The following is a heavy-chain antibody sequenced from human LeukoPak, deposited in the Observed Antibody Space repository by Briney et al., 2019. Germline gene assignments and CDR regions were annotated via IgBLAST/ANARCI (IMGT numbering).Heavy chain of an antibody. CDR2: ISSSSSYI. Sequence: GSLRLSCAASGFTFSSYSMNWVRQAPGKGLEWVSSISSSSSYIYYTDSVKGRFTISRDNAKNSLYLQMSSLRAEDTAVYYCARGMATIDGYYYYMDVWGKGTTVTVSS. CDR3: ARGMATIDGYYYYMDV. V-gene: IGHV3-21*01. CDR1: GFTFSSYS. D-gene: IGHD5-24*01. J-gene: IGHJ6*03.